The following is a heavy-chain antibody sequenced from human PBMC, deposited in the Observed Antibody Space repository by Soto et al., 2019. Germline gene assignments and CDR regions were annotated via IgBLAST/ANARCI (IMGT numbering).Heavy chain of an antibody. J-gene: IGHJ4*02. CDR3: SSQTYSYAWHH. CDR2: IYYDGRT. CDR1: SGSISSNW. D-gene: IGHD2-21*01. V-gene: IGHV4-4*02. Sequence: PSETLSLTCAVSSGSISSNWWTWVRQPPGKGLEWIGEIYYDGRTNYNPSLKSRVTISVDKSQKQFFLDLNSVTAADTAVYYCSSQTYSYAWHHRGQGTLVTVSS.